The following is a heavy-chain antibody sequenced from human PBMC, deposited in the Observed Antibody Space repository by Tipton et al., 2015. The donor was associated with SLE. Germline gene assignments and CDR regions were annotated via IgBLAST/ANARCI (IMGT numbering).Heavy chain of an antibody. CDR1: GYSISSGYY. D-gene: IGHD3-10*01. CDR3: ALWSAYYYGMDV. V-gene: IGHV4-38-2*01. J-gene: IGHJ6*02. CDR2: IYYSGST. Sequence: GLVKPSETLSLTCAVSGYSISSGYYWGWIRQPPGKGLEWIGYIYYSGSTNYNPSLKSRVTISVDTSKNQFSLKLSSVTAADTAVYYCALWSAYYYGMDVWGQGTLVTVSS.